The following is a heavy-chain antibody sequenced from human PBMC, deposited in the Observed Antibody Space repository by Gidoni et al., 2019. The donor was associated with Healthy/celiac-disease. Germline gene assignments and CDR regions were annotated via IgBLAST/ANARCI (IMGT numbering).Heavy chain of an antibody. J-gene: IGHJ3*02. CDR1: GYTFTSYA. Sequence: QVQLVQSGAEVKKPGASVKVSCKASGYTFTSYAMHWVRQAPGQRLEWMGWINAGNGNTKYSQKFQGRVTITRDTSASTAYMELSSLRSEDTAVYYCARMSVVAATPLAFDIWGQGTMVTVSS. V-gene: IGHV1-3*01. CDR3: ARMSVVAATPLAFDI. CDR2: INAGNGNT. D-gene: IGHD2-15*01.